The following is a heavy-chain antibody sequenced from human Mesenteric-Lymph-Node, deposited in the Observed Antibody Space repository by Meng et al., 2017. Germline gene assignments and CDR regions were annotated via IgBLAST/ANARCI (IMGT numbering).Heavy chain of an antibody. D-gene: IGHD1-1*01. CDR1: VGSISSGAYY. V-gene: IGHV4-31*03. CDR3: ATWIQLGAFDY. J-gene: IGHJ4*02. CDR2: IYYTGST. Sequence: QVQLQESGPGLVKPSQTLSLTFTVSVGSISSGAYYWTWIRQHPGKGLEWIGYIYYTGSTYYNPPLKSRVTISGDTSKNQFSLKLSSVTAADTAVYYCATWIQLGAFDYWGQGTLVTVSS.